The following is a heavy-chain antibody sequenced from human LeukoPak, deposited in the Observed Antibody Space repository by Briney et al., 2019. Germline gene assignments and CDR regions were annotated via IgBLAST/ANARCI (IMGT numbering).Heavy chain of an antibody. Sequence: PSETLSLTCAVSGVSISYYHWNWFRQSPGKGLEWIGSMFYNEDAKYSPSLKTRVTMSVDASKSHFSLKLTSVTTADTATYFCAKGETVTAPPFDYWGQGILVTVS. CDR2: MFYNEDA. CDR1: GVSISYYH. D-gene: IGHD2-21*02. V-gene: IGHV4-59*01. CDR3: AKGETVTAPPFDY. J-gene: IGHJ4*02.